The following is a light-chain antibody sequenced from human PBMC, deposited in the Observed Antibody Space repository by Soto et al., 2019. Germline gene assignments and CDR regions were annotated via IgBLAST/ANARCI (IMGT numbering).Light chain of an antibody. J-gene: IGKJ5*01. CDR2: AAS. V-gene: IGKV1-16*02. CDR3: QQYNIYPLT. Sequence: DIQMTQSPSSLSASVGDRVTITCRASQGINNYLAWFQQKPGKAPKSLIYAASSLHSGVPSKFSGSGSGTDFTLTISSLQSEDFATYYCQQYNIYPLTFGQGTRLEIK. CDR1: QGINNY.